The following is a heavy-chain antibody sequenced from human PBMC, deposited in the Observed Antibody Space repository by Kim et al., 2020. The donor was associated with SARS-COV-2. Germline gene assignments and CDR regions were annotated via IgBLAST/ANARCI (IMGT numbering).Heavy chain of an antibody. J-gene: IGHJ4*02. CDR3: ARRGCHGNPFDY. Sequence: NPSLTSRVTISLDTSKNQFSLKLGSVTAADTAVYYCARRGCHGNPFDYWGQGTLVTVSS. D-gene: IGHD6-19*01. V-gene: IGHV4-39*01.